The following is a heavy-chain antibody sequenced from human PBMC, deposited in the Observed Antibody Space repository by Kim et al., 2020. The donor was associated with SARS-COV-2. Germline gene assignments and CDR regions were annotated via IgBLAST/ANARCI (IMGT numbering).Heavy chain of an antibody. CDR3: ARHPPQDYDFWSGYLGDS. D-gene: IGHD3-3*01. J-gene: IGHJ4*02. CDR1: GGSISSSSYY. V-gene: IGHV4-39*01. Sequence: SETLSLTCTVSGGSISSSSYYWGWIRQPPGKGLEWIGSIYYSGSTYYNPSLKSRVTLSVDTSKNQFSLKLSSVTAAYTAVYYCARHPPQDYDFWSGYLGDSWGEGTLVAVSS. CDR2: IYYSGST.